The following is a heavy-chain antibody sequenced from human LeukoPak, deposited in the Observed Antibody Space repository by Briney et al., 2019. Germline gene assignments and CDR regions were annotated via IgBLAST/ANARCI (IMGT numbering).Heavy chain of an antibody. CDR2: TYYRSKWYI. J-gene: IGHJ3*02. CDR3: ARGRVSAFDI. D-gene: IGHD2-8*01. V-gene: IGHV6-1*01. CDR1: GDSVSSNSVA. Sequence: SQTLSLTCAISGDSVSSNSVAWNWLRQSPSRGPEWLGSTYYRSKWYIDYADSVKSRITISPDTSKNQFSLQLSSMTPEDTAIYYCARGRVSAFDIWGQGTMVTVSS.